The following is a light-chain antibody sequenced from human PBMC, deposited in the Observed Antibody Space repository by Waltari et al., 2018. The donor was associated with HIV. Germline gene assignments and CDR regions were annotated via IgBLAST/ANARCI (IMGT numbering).Light chain of an antibody. CDR3: CSYAGTSTVV. V-gene: IGLV2-23*02. J-gene: IGLJ2*01. CDR1: SSDFGSYNL. Sequence: QSALTQPASVSGSPGQSMTIYCTGTSSDFGSYNLVSWYQQHPGKAPKLMIYEVSKRPSGVSNRFSGSKSGNTASLTISGLQAEDEADYYCCSYAGTSTVVFGGGTKLTVL. CDR2: EVS.